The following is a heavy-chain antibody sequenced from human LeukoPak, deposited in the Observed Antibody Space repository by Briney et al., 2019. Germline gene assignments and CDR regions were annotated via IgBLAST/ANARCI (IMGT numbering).Heavy chain of an antibody. V-gene: IGHV3-21*01. CDR2: ISSSSTYI. CDR1: GFPFRSFS. CDR3: VRDLLN. J-gene: IGHJ4*02. Sequence: PGGSLRLSCVASGFPFRSFSMNWVRQAPGKGLEWVSSISSSSTYIYYADSVKGRFTISRDNAKNTLYLQMNSLRVEDTAVYYCVRDLLNWGQGTLVTVSS.